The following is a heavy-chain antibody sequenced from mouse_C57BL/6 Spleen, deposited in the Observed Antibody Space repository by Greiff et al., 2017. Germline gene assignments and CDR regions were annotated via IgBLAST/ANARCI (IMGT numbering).Heavy chain of an antibody. CDR1: GFTFTDYY. CDR2: IRNKANGYTT. Sequence: VQLKESGGGLVQPGGSLSLSCAASGFTFTDYYMSWVRQPPGKALEWLGFIRNKANGYTTEYSASVKGRFTISRDNSQSILYLQMNALRAEDSATYYCARYTDYDLFAYWGQGTLVTVSA. J-gene: IGHJ3*01. D-gene: IGHD2-4*01. CDR3: ARYTDYDLFAY. V-gene: IGHV7-3*01.